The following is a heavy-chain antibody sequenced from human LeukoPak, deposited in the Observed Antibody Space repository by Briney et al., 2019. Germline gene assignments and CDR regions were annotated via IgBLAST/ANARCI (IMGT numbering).Heavy chain of an antibody. V-gene: IGHV3-30*02. Sequence: GGSLRLSCAASGFTFSNYGMRWVRQAPGKGLEWVAFIRSDESNKYYADSVKGRFTISGDDSKGTLYLQMNSLRSEDTAVYFCAKHSYDFWSACDYWGQGTLVTVSS. D-gene: IGHD3-3*01. CDR3: AKHSYDFWSACDY. CDR2: IRSDESNK. CDR1: GFTFSNYG. J-gene: IGHJ4*02.